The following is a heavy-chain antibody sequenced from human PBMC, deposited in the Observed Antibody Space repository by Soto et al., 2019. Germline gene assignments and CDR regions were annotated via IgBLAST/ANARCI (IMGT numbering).Heavy chain of an antibody. CDR3: ARGEDAFFYYGLDV. J-gene: IGHJ6*02. V-gene: IGHV4-59*01. CDR2: IYDTGISDYTPST. Sequence: SETLSLTCPVSGGSITSSYWSWIRQPPGKGLEWIAYIYDTGISDYTPSTSYNPSLKSRVTMSVDTSKSQFSLKLTSVTAADTAVYYCARGEDAFFYYGLDVWGQGITVTLSS. CDR1: GGSITSSY.